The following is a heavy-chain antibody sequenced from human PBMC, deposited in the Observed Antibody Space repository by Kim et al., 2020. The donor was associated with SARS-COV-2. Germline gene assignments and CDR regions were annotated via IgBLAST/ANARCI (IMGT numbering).Heavy chain of an antibody. J-gene: IGHJ4*02. CDR2: ISGGGGST. V-gene: IGHV3-23*01. Sequence: GGSLRLSCAASGFTFSSYAMSWVRQAPGKGLEWVSLISGGGGSTYSADSVKGRFTISRDNSKNTLYLQMNSLRAEDTAVYYCANWGLSTGDVEDYWGQGTLVTVSS. CDR3: ANWGLSTGDVEDY. D-gene: IGHD2-2*01. CDR1: GFTFSSYA.